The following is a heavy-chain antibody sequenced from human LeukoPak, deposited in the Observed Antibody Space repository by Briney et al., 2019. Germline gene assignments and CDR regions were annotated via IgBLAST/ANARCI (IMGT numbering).Heavy chain of an antibody. CDR2: IYPGDSET. CDR3: ARLDEGFYYDGYGNNF. Sequence: GESLKISCKGSGYRFSNYRLAWVRQMPGKGLEWMGIIYPGDSETTYSPSFQGHVTISADKSVTTAYLQWSSLKPSDTAIYYCARLDEGFYYDGYGNNFWGQGTLVTVSS. D-gene: IGHD3-22*01. V-gene: IGHV5-51*01. CDR1: GYRFSNYR. J-gene: IGHJ4*02.